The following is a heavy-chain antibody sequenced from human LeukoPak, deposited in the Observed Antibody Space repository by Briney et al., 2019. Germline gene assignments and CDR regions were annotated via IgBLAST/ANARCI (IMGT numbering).Heavy chain of an antibody. CDR1: GGSISSGSYY. Sequence: SETLSLTCTVSGGSISSGSYYWSWIRQPAGKGLEWIGRIYTSGSTNYNPSLKSRVTISVDTSKNQFSLKLSSVTAADTAVYYCARGIGRYGDYYYYMDVWGKGTTVTVSS. J-gene: IGHJ6*03. CDR3: ARGIGRYGDYYYYMDV. CDR2: IYTSGST. V-gene: IGHV4-61*02. D-gene: IGHD6-19*01.